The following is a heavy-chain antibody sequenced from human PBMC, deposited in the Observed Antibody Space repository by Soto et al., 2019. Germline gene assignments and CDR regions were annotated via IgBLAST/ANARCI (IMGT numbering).Heavy chain of an antibody. CDR1: GGTFTTSP. J-gene: IGHJ6*02. D-gene: IGHD2-8*01. V-gene: IGHV1-69*12. CDR2: IMPIFRTP. Sequence: QVQLEQSGAEVRKPGSSLRVSGKASGGTFTTSPITWVGQPLGKGLEWRGGIMPIFRTPDYAQKFQGRVTVSADESTSTAYMELSGLRSDDTAVYYCARDNDRPQLGGNYYYILDVWGQGTTITVSS. CDR3: ARDNDRPQLGGNYYYILDV.